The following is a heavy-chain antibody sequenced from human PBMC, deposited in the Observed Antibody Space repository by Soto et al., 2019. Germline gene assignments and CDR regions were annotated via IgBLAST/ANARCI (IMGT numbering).Heavy chain of an antibody. CDR3: ARDTTGILDY. J-gene: IGHJ4*02. CDR1: GFNFDNYY. Sequence: GGSLRLSCAASGFNFDNYYMAWVRQAPGKGLEWVANIKKDGSASNYVDSLKGRFTISRDNAKNSLYLQMNNLRAEDSGVYFCARDTTGILDYWGQGTLVTVSS. D-gene: IGHD1-1*01. V-gene: IGHV3-7*01. CDR2: IKKDGSAS.